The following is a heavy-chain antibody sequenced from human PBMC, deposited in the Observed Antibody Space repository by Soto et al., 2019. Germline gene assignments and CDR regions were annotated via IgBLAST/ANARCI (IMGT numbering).Heavy chain of an antibody. CDR2: VNSDGDTT. Sequence: EVQLVESGGGLVQPGGSLRLSCAASGFTFRNYWMHWVRQAPGKGLVWVSRVNSDGDTTYYADSVKGRFTISRDNAKNTLHLQMNSRGAEDTAVYYCASNYAYAEGYYFYGIDVWGQGTTVTVSS. CDR1: GFTFRNYW. V-gene: IGHV3-74*01. J-gene: IGHJ6*02. CDR3: ASNYAYAEGYYFYGIDV. D-gene: IGHD3-16*01.